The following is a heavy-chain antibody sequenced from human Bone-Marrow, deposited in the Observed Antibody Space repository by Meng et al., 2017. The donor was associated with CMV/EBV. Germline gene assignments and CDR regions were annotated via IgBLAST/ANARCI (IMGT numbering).Heavy chain of an antibody. J-gene: IGHJ6*02. CDR3: ARESNYIVPILSNYYYYGMDV. Sequence: SVKVSCKASGGIFSSYAISWVRQAPGQGLEWMGGIIPILGIANYAQKFQGRVTITADKSTSTAYMELSSLRSEETAVYYCARESNYIVPILSNYYYYGMDVWGQGTTVTVSS. V-gene: IGHV1-69*10. CDR2: IIPILGIA. CDR1: GGIFSSYA. D-gene: IGHD1-7*01.